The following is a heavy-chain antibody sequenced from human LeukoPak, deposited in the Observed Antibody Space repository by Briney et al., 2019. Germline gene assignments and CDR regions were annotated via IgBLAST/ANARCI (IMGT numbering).Heavy chain of an antibody. V-gene: IGHV3-11*01. CDR2: ISSSGSTI. J-gene: IGHJ6*04. CDR1: GFTFSGYY. CDR3: ASSSPYYYGSGSSDV. Sequence: GGSLRLSCAASGFTFSGYYMGWIRQAPGKGLEWVSYISSSGSTIYYADSVKGRFTISRDNAKNSLYLQMNSLRAEDTAVYYCASSSPYYYGSGSSDVWGKGTTVTISS. D-gene: IGHD3-10*01.